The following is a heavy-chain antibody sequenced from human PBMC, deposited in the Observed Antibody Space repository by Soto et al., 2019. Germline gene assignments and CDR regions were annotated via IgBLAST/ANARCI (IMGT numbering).Heavy chain of an antibody. J-gene: IGHJ4*02. CDR3: SGAESPDTAYFSPY. Sequence: GGSLRLSCAASGFIFSSYWMSWVRQAPGKGLEWVAHIKQDGSKKYYVDSVKGRFTISRDNAKNSLYLQMNSLRAEDTAVYYCSGAESPDTAYFSPYWGQGT. CDR2: IKQDGSKK. CDR1: GFIFSSYW. V-gene: IGHV3-7*03. D-gene: IGHD1-26*01.